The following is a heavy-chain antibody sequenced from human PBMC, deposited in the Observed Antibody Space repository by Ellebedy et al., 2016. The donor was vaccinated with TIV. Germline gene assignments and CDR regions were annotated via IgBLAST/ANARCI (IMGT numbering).Heavy chain of an antibody. CDR3: ARGRREAAAIGY. V-gene: IGHV1-2*02. J-gene: IGHJ4*02. CDR2: INPNSGGT. Sequence: ASVKVSXXASGYTFTGYYMHWVRQAPGQGLEWMGWINPNSGGTNYAQKLQGRVTMTTDTSTSTAYMELRSLRSDDTAVYYCARGRREAAAIGYWGQGTLVTVSS. D-gene: IGHD6-13*01. CDR1: GYTFTGYY.